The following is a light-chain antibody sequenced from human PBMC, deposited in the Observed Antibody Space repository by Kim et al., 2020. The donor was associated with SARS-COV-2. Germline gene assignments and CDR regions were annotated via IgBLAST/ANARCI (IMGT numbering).Light chain of an antibody. Sequence: GHSFTISCTGTSSDVVGYTYVSWYQQHPGKAPKLMIYDVSNRPSGVSNRFSGSKSGNTASLTISGLQAEDEADYYCSSYTSSSTYVFGTGTKVTVL. J-gene: IGLJ1*01. CDR3: SSYTSSSTYV. CDR1: SSDVVGYTY. V-gene: IGLV2-14*03. CDR2: DVS.